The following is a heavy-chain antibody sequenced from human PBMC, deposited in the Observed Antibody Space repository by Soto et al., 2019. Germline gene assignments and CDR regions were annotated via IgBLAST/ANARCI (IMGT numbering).Heavy chain of an antibody. V-gene: IGHV3-30*18. CDR2: ISYDGSNK. CDR3: AKGDLRITIFGVVADIDY. D-gene: IGHD3-3*01. Sequence: GGSLRLSCAASGFTFSSYGMHWVRQAPGKGLEWVAVISYDGSNKYYADSVKGRFTISRDNSKNTLYLQMNSLRAEDTAVYYCAKGDLRITIFGVVADIDYWGQGTPVTVSS. CDR1: GFTFSSYG. J-gene: IGHJ4*02.